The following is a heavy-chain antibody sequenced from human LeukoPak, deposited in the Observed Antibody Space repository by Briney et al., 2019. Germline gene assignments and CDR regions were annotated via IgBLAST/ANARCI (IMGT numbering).Heavy chain of an antibody. V-gene: IGHV3-21*01. CDR1: GFTFSSYS. J-gene: IGHJ4*02. CDR3: ANYNSSGPTDY. Sequence: GGSLRLSCAASGFTFSSYSMNWVRQAPGKGLEWVSSISSSSSYIYYADSVKGRFTISRDNAKNSLYLQMNSLRAEDTAVYYCANYNSSGPTDYWGQGTLVTVSS. D-gene: IGHD3-22*01. CDR2: ISSSSSYI.